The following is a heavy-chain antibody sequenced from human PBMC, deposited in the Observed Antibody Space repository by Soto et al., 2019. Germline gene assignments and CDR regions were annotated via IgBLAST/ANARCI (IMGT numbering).Heavy chain of an antibody. CDR1: GFIFDDHV. CDR2: ITWDGYSI. CDR3: ARSWSGSTSGRVDV. J-gene: IGHJ6*02. V-gene: IGHV3-9*01. Sequence: DVQLVESGGGLVHPGRSLRLSCVASGFIFDDHVMHWVRQVPGKGLEWVGHITWDGYSIGYGGSVRGRFTISRDNAKNTLYLQMNSLRPEDTALYYCARSWSGSTSGRVDVWGQGTTVTVS. D-gene: IGHD3-3*01.